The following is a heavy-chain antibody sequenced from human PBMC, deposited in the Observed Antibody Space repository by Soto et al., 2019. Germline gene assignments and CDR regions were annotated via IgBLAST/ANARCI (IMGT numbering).Heavy chain of an antibody. D-gene: IGHD6-19*01. CDR1: GFTFSSYS. V-gene: IGHV3-21*01. CDR2: ISSSSSYI. J-gene: IGHJ3*02. CDR3: ARDWRWAVAGTPSAFDI. Sequence: KAGGSLRLSCAASGFTFSSYSMNWVRQAPGKGLEWVSSISSSSSYIYYADSVKGRFTISRDNAKNSLYLQMNSLRAEDTAVYYCARDWRWAVAGTPSAFDIWGQGTMVTVSS.